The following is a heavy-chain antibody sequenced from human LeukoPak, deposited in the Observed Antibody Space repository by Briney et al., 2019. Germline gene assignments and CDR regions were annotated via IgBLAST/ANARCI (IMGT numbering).Heavy chain of an antibody. CDR3: ARDRRYYDFLEDY. Sequence: GGSLRLSCAASGFTFSSYAMSWVRQAPGKGLEWVSAISGSGGSTYYADSVKGRFTISRDNAKNSLYLQMNSLRAEDTAVYYCARDRRYYDFLEDYWGQGTLVTVSS. J-gene: IGHJ4*02. V-gene: IGHV3-23*01. CDR2: ISGSGGST. D-gene: IGHD3-3*01. CDR1: GFTFSSYA.